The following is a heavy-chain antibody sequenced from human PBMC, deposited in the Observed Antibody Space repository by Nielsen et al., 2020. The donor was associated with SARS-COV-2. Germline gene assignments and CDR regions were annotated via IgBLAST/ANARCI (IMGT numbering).Heavy chain of an antibody. V-gene: IGHV1-69*13. J-gene: IGHJ6*02. Sequence: SVKVSCKASGGTFISYAISWVRQAPGQGLEWMGGIIPIFGTANYAQKFQGRVTITADESTSTAYMELSSLRSEDTAVYYCARASASARNPSQDYYYGMDVWGQGTTVTVSS. CDR1: GGTFISYA. CDR3: ARASASARNPSQDYYYGMDV. CDR2: IIPIFGTA. D-gene: IGHD1-14*01.